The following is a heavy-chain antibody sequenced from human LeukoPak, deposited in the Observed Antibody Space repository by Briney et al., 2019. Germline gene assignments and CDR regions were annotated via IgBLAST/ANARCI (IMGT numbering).Heavy chain of an antibody. CDR2: IKQDGSKK. D-gene: IGHD5-24*01. Sequence: GGSLRLSCVASGFPFSSYWMTWVRQAPGKGLEWVANIKQDGSKKSYVDSVKGRFTITRDNAKNSLYLQMNSLRAEDTAIYYCTRVGYIDEGIDYWGQGTLVTVSS. CDR3: TRVGYIDEGIDY. V-gene: IGHV3-7*04. J-gene: IGHJ4*02. CDR1: GFPFSSYW.